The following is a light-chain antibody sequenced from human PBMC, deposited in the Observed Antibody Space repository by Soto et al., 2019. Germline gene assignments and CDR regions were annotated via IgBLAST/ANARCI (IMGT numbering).Light chain of an antibody. V-gene: IGKV1-33*01. CDR1: QDIINS. CDR2: DAS. J-gene: IGKJ4*01. CDR3: RQHHNLPFT. Sequence: DVQMTQSPSSLSASVGDRVTITCQASQDIINSLNWYQQKPRRVPKLLISDASNMETGVQSRFSGSGSATTFTFTISDLQPEDIGEYYCRQHHNLPFTFGGGTKVEIK.